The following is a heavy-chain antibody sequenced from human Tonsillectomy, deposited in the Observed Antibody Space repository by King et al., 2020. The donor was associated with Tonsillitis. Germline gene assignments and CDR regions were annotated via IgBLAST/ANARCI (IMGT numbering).Heavy chain of an antibody. CDR2: IHPGDSDT. V-gene: IGHV5-51*03. CDR3: ARGHDSFDP. J-gene: IGHJ5*02. D-gene: IGHD3-3*01. CDR1: GYTFTTYW. Sequence: QLVQSGAEVKKPGESLRISCQGSGYTFTTYWISWARQMPGKDLEWMGIIHPGDSDTRYSPSFQGQVTISADKSISTAYLQWSSLKVSDTAMYFCARGHDSFDPWGQGTLVTVSS.